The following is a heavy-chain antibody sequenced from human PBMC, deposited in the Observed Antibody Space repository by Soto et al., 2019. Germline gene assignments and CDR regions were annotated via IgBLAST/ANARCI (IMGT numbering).Heavy chain of an antibody. D-gene: IGHD1-1*01. CDR3: ARHSWEPRKNFDY. CDR2: IYYTGST. V-gene: IGHV4-59*08. J-gene: IGHJ4*01. Sequence: SETLSLSCTVSGGSINNYYWSWIRQPPGKGLEWIGYIYYTGSTNYNPSLKSRVTISLDTSKNQFSLKLSSVTAADTAVYYGARHSWEPRKNFDYWGQGTLFTVSS. CDR1: GGSINNYY.